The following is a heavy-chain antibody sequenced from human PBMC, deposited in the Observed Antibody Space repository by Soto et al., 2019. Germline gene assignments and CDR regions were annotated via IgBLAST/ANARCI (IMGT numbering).Heavy chain of an antibody. V-gene: IGHV6-1*01. CDR3: ARGGKIAAAGIDY. CDR1: GDSVSSNSAA. Sequence: SQTLSLTCVISGDSVSSNSAAWNWIRQSPSRGLEWLGRTYYWSRWYIDYAASVKSRISINPDPSKNEFSLQLNSVTPEDTAVYFCARGGKIAAAGIDYWGQGILVTVSS. J-gene: IGHJ4*02. D-gene: IGHD6-13*01. CDR2: TYYWSRWYI.